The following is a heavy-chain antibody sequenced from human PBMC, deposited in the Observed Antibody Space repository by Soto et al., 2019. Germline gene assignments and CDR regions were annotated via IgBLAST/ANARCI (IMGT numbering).Heavy chain of an antibody. CDR2: ISYTGSTI. CDR1: GFTFSNYE. V-gene: IGHV3-48*03. J-gene: IGHJ4*02. CDR3: ARGLRIYYDRSGLHY. D-gene: IGHD3-22*01. Sequence: HPGGSLRLSCAASGFTFSNYEMNWVRQTPGKGLEWVSYISYTGSTIYYADSVRGRFTISRDNSKNSLYLQMNSLRAEDTAVYYCARGLRIYYDRSGLHYWGQGTLVTV.